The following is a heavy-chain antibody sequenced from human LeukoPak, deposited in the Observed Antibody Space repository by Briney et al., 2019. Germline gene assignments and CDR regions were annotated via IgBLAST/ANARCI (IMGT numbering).Heavy chain of an antibody. CDR1: GFTYSSYT. D-gene: IGHD2-21*01. J-gene: IGHJ4*02. CDR3: ARDVVGPLDY. CDR2: IVASSSTI. V-gene: IGHV3-48*04. Sequence: PGGSLRLSCAASGFTYSSYTMNWVRQDPGKGLEWLSYIVASSSTIYYADSVKGRFTISRDNAKNSLYLQMNSLSAEDTAVYYCARDVVGPLDYWGQGTLVTVSS.